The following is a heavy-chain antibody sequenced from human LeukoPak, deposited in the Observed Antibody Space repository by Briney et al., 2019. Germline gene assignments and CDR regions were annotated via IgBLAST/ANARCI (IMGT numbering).Heavy chain of an antibody. CDR1: GGSVSSGSYY. CDR3: ARGDGPGSGRWFDP. CDR2: IYYSGST. J-gene: IGHJ5*02. Sequence: TSETLSLTCTVSGGSVSSGSYYWSWIRQPPGKGLEWIGYIYYSGSTNYNPSLKSRVTISVDRSKNQFSLNLNSVTAADTALYYCARGDGPGSGRWFDPWGQGTLITVSS. D-gene: IGHD3-10*01. V-gene: IGHV4-61*01.